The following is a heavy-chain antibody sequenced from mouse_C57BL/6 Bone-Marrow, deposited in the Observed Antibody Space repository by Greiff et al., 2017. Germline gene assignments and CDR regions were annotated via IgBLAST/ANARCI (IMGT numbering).Heavy chain of an antibody. J-gene: IGHJ2*01. CDR1: GFNIKDDY. CDR2: IDPENGDT. D-gene: IGHD1-1*02. Sequence: EVQLQQSGAELVRPGASVKLSCTASGFNIKDDYMHWVKQRPEQGLEWIGWIDPENGDTEYASQFQGKATITADTSSNTAYLQLSSLTSEDTAVYYCTTWWLPNFDCWGQGTTLTVSS. V-gene: IGHV14-4*01. CDR3: TTWWLPNFDC.